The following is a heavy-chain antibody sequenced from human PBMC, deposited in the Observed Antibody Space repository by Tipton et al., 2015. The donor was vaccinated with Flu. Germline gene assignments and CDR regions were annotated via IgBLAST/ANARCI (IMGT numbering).Heavy chain of an antibody. CDR1: GDSVGSTYY. J-gene: IGHJ5*02. Sequence: TLSLTCSVSGDSVGSTYYWGWIRQSPGKGLEWIGNSYHTGNAYYNPTLKSRVTISVDGSKNQFSLKLSSVTAADTAVYYCARRGYSNYVSEPKNWFDPWGQGTLVTVSS. CDR2: SYHTGNA. D-gene: IGHD4-11*01. CDR3: ARRGYSNYVSEPKNWFDP. V-gene: IGHV4-38-2*01.